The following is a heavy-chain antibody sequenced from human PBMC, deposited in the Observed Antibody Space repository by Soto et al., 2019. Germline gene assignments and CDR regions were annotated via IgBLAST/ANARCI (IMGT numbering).Heavy chain of an antibody. Sequence: EVQLVESGGGLVQPGRSLRLSCAASGFTFDDYAMHWVRQVPGKGLEWVSGINWNSGSIGYAESVKGRFAIYRDNAKNSLQLQMNSLRAEDTAFYYCVKDESINWYSGHFRHWGQGTLVTVSS. V-gene: IGHV3-9*01. CDR3: VKDESINWYSGHFRH. D-gene: IGHD6-13*01. CDR1: GFTFDDYA. J-gene: IGHJ1*01. CDR2: INWNSGSI.